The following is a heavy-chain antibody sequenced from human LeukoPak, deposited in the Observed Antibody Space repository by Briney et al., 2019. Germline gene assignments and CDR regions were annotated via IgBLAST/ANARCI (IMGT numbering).Heavy chain of an antibody. J-gene: IGHJ3*02. Sequence: GGSLRLSCAASGFTVSSNYMSWVRQAPGKGLEWVSVIYSGGSTYYADSVKGRFTISRDNSKNTLYLQMNSLRAEDTAVYYCAKQLRFVPLDAFDIWGQGTMVTVSS. CDR1: GFTVSSNY. CDR3: AKQLRFVPLDAFDI. D-gene: IGHD3-3*01. V-gene: IGHV3-66*01. CDR2: IYSGGST.